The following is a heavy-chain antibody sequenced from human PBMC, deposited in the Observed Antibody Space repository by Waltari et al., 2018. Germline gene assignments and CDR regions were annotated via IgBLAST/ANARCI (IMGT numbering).Heavy chain of an antibody. CDR3: ARVTRLRWFPPQYYFDY. Sequence: QVQLVQSGAEVKKPGSSVKVSCKASGGTFSSYAISWVRQAPGQGLEWMGGIIPIFGTANYAQKLQGRGTITADESTSTAYMELSSLRSEDTAVYYCARVTRLRWFPPQYYFDYWGQGTLVTVSS. D-gene: IGHD3-16*01. V-gene: IGHV1-69*12. J-gene: IGHJ4*02. CDR1: GGTFSSYA. CDR2: IIPIFGTA.